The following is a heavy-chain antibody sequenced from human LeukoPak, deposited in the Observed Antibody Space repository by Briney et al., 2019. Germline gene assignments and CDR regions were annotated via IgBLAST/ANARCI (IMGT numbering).Heavy chain of an antibody. D-gene: IGHD4-23*01. CDR1: GFIFSNYG. J-gene: IGHJ4*02. Sequence: PGGSLRLSCAASGFIFSNYGMHWVRQAPGKGLEWVAFIRYDGSNKYYADSAKGRFTISRDNSKNTLYLQMNSLRAEDTAVYYCAKDGSYGGNSPDYFDYWGQGTLVTVSS. CDR3: AKDGSYGGNSPDYFDY. CDR2: IRYDGSNK. V-gene: IGHV3-30*02.